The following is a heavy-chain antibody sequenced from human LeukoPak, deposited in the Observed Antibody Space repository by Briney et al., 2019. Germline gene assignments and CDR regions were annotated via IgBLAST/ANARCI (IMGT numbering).Heavy chain of an antibody. J-gene: IGHJ4*02. Sequence: PTGGSLRLSCAASGFTFSTYAMSWVRQAPGKGLEWVSAISGSGGSTYYADSVKGRFTISRDNSKNTLYLQMNSLRAEDTAVYYCAKKSLAAAGTGVDDYWGQGTLVTVSS. CDR2: ISGSGGST. D-gene: IGHD6-13*01. V-gene: IGHV3-23*01. CDR3: AKKSLAAAGTGVDDY. CDR1: GFTFSTYA.